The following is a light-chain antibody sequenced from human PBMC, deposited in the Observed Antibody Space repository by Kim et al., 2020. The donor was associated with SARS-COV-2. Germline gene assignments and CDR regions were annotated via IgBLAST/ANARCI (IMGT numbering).Light chain of an antibody. CDR2: STS. CDR1: QSVSSNF. V-gene: IGKV3-20*01. CDR3: QKYATSPET. Sequence: ENVLTQSPGTLSLSPGERATLSCRASQSVSSNFLAWYQQKAGQSPRLVIYSTSSRASVISDRFRGSGSGTDFTITISPLEPEDFTLYYCQKYATSPETFGQGTKVDIK. J-gene: IGKJ1*01.